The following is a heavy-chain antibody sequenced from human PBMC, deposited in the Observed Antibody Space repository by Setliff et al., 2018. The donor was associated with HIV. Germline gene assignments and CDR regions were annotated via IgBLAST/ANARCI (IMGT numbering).Heavy chain of an antibody. J-gene: IGHJ6*02. V-gene: IGHV5-51*01. CDR3: ARDGVVPAAMDYYGLDV. CDR1: GYSFTSYW. CDR2: IYPGDSDT. D-gene: IGHD2-2*01. Sequence: PGESLKISCKGSGYSFTSYWIGWVRQMPGKGLEWMGIIYPGDSDTRYSPSFQGQVTISADKSISTAYLQWSSLKASDTAMYYCARDGVVPAAMDYYGLDVWGQGTTVTVSS.